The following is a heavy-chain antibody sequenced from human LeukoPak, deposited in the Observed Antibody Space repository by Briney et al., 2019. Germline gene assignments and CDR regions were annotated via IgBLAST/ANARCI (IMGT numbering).Heavy chain of an antibody. V-gene: IGHV3-7*01. J-gene: IGHJ4*02. CDR1: GFTFSSYW. CDR2: IKQDGSEK. Sequence: GGSLRLSCAASGFTFSSYWMSWVRQAPGKGLEWVANIKQDGSEKYYVDSVKGRFTISRDNAKNSLYLQMNSLRVEDTAIYYCARVERGLPLDYWGQGTLVTVSS. D-gene: IGHD4-11*01. CDR3: ARVERGLPLDY.